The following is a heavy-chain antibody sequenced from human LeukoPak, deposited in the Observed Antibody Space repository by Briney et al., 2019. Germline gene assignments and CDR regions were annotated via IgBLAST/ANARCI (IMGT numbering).Heavy chain of an antibody. D-gene: IGHD5-12*01. CDR3: ARDLATIDGIAWHYFDH. V-gene: IGHV1-2*02. J-gene: IGHJ4*02. CDR2: INPKSGAT. CDR1: GYTFTDYY. Sequence: ASVKASCKASGYTFTDYYMHWVRQAPGQGLEWLGWINPKSGATDYAQKFQGRVTMTRDTSITTAYMELSRLKFDDAAMYYCARDLATIDGIAWHYFDHWGQGALVTVSS.